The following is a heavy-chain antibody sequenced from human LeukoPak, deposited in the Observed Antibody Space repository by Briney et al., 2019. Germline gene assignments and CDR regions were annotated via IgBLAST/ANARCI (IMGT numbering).Heavy chain of an antibody. D-gene: IGHD3-9*01. CDR2: FYPGDLDT. Sequence: GESLKISCKGSGYSFANYWIGWVRQMPGKGLEWMGIFYPGDLDTRYSPSFQGQVTISADPSISTAYLQWSSLKASDTAMYYCARQLRYSFDAFDIWGQGTMVTVSS. V-gene: IGHV5-51*01. J-gene: IGHJ3*02. CDR3: ARQLRYSFDAFDI. CDR1: GYSFANYW.